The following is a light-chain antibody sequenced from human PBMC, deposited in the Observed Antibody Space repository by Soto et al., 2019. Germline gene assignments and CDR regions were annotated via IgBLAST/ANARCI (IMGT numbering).Light chain of an antibody. V-gene: IGKV1-33*01. J-gene: IGKJ2*01. CDR1: QDIKNY. Sequence: DIQVTQSPSSLSASVGDRVTITCQASQDIKNYLNWYQQKPGRAPKLLIYGASNLDIGVPSRFSGSGSRTDFSFTIISLQPEDIATYFCQQYDNLPAFGQGTKLEIK. CDR2: GAS. CDR3: QQYDNLPA.